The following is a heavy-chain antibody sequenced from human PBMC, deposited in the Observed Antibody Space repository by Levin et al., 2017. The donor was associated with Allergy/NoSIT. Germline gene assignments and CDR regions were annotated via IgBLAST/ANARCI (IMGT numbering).Heavy chain of an antibody. CDR3: ARGGYGDYDL. CDR1: TFTFNNYA. J-gene: IGHJ5*02. V-gene: IGHV3-23*01. CDR2: ISASGGST. D-gene: IGHD4-17*01. Sequence: GESLKISCAASTFTFNNYAMSWVRQAPGKGLEWVSAISASGGSTYYADSVKGRFTISRDNSKSTLYVQMNSLRAEDTAVYYCARGGYGDYDLWGPGTLVIVSS.